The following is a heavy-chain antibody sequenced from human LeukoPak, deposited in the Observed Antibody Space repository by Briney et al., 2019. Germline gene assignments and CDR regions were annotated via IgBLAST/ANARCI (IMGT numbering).Heavy chain of an antibody. V-gene: IGHV4-34*01. CDR2: INHSGST. J-gene: IGHJ5*02. CDR1: GGSFSGYY. Sequence: KPSETLSLTCAVYGGSFSGYYWSWIRQPPGKGLEWIGEINHSGSTNYNPSLKSRVTISVDTSKNQFSLKLNSVTAADTAVYYCARVRAAAGTSWFDPWGQGTRVTVSS. CDR3: ARVRAAAGTSWFDP. D-gene: IGHD6-13*01.